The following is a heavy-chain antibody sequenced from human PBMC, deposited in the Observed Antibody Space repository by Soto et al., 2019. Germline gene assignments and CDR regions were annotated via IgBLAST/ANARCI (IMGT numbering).Heavy chain of an antibody. Sequence: VGSLRLSCAASGFTFSSYAMSWVRQAPGKGLEWVSAISGSGGSTYYADSVKGRFTISRDNSKNTLYLQMNSLRAEDTAVYYCAKVRSSGWSLNWFDPWGQGTLVTVSS. CDR2: ISGSGGST. CDR3: AKVRSSGWSLNWFDP. V-gene: IGHV3-23*01. J-gene: IGHJ5*02. CDR1: GFTFSSYA. D-gene: IGHD6-19*01.